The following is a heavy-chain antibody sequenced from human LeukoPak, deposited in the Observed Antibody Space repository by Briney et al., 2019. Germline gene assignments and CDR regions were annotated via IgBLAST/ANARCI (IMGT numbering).Heavy chain of an antibody. J-gene: IGHJ4*02. Sequence: GGSLRLSCAASGYTFSRYWMTWVRQAPGKGLEWVANIKQDGSKKNYVDSVKGRFTVSRDNAKNSLYLQMNSLRAEDTAVYYCARVDCSGGSCYYDYWGQGTLVTVSS. V-gene: IGHV3-7*03. D-gene: IGHD2-15*01. CDR2: IKQDGSKK. CDR3: ARVDCSGGSCYYDY. CDR1: GYTFSRYW.